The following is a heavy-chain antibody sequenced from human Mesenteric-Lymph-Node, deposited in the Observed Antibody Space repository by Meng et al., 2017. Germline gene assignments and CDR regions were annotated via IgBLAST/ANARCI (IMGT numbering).Heavy chain of an antibody. CDR1: GYSFTSYW. CDR2: IYPGDSET. D-gene: IGHD6-19*01. Sequence: GESLKISCKGSGYSFTSYWIGWVRQMPGKGLEWMGIIYPGDSETRISPSFQGQVSFSVDNSISVAYLQWTSLKVSDSAMYYCARPGGRRSSGWLGRNAFDIWGQGKRVT. J-gene: IGHJ3*02. V-gene: IGHV5-51*01. CDR3: ARPGGRRSSGWLGRNAFDI.